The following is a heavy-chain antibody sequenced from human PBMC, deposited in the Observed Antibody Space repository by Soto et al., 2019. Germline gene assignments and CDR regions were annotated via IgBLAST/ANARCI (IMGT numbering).Heavy chain of an antibody. CDR2: INPSRGTT. D-gene: IGHD6-13*01. CDR1: GYSFTTYT. J-gene: IGHJ3*02. V-gene: IGHV1-46*01. Sequence: ASVKVSCKASGYSFTTYTIQWVRHAPGQGPEWMGIINPSRGTTNYAQNFQGRVTLTTDTSTSTVYMELSSLRSEDTAVYYCARAPYSSSWFDDAFDIWGKGRMVTV. CDR3: ARAPYSSSWFDDAFDI.